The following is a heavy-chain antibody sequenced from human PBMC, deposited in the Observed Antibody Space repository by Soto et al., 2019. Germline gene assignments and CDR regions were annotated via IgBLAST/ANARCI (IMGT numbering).Heavy chain of an antibody. CDR1: GYTFTSSG. CDR2: ISAYNGNT. J-gene: IGHJ5*02. D-gene: IGHD6-13*01. Sequence: ASVKVSCKASGYTFTSSGISWVRQAPGQGLEWMGWISAYNGNTNYAQKLQGRVTMTTDTSTSTAYMELRSLRSDDTAVYYCARDLYSSSYNWFDPWGQGTLVTVSS. CDR3: ARDLYSSSYNWFDP. V-gene: IGHV1-18*04.